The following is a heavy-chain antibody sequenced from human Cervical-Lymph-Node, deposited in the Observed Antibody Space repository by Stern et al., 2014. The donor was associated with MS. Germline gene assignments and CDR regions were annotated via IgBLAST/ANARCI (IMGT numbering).Heavy chain of an antibody. V-gene: IGHV1-69*01. CDR3: AREYNWNDRFYGMDV. CDR2: FTPIFGTA. Sequence: VQLVESGAEVKKPGSSVKVSCKASGGTFSTYAISWVRQAPGQGLEGMGGFTPIFGTANYAQKFQGRVTITADESTSTAYMELSRLRSEDTAVYYCAREYNWNDRFYGMDVWGQGTTVTVSS. J-gene: IGHJ6*02. D-gene: IGHD1-20*01. CDR1: GGTFSTYA.